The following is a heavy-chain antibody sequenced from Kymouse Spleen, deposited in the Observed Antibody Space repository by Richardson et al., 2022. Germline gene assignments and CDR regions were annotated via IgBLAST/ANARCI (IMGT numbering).Heavy chain of an antibody. D-gene: IGHD3-10*01. CDR2: ISWNSGSI. CDR1: GFTFDDYA. V-gene: IGHV3-9*01. Sequence: EVQLVESGGGLVQPGRSLRLSCAASGFTFDDYAMHWVRQAPGKGLEWVSGISWNSGSIGYADSVKGRFTISRDNAKNSLYLQMNSLRAEDTALYYCAKDIYYGSGSYYLYYYYYGMDVWGQGTTVTVSS. CDR3: AKDIYYGSGSYYLYYYYYGMDV. J-gene: IGHJ6*02.